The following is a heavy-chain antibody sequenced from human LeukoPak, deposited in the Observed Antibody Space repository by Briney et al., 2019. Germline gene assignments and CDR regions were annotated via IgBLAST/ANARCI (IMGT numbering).Heavy chain of an antibody. V-gene: IGHV4-59*01. CDR3: AREGVTKYDFDY. D-gene: IGHD4-11*01. CDR2: IYYSGST. Sequence: SETLSLTCTVSGGSISSYYWSWLRQPPGKGREWIGYIYYSGSTDYNPSLKSRVTISVDTPKNQFSLKLSSVTAADTAGDYCAREGVTKYDFDYWGQGTLVSVSS. J-gene: IGHJ4*02. CDR1: GGSISSYY.